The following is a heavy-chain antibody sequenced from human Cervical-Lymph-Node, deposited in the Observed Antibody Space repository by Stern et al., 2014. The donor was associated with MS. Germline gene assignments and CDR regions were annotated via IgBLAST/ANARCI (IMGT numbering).Heavy chain of an antibody. V-gene: IGHV3-21*01. CDR2: ISNNSSHT. Sequence: EVQLVESGGGLVKPGESLRLSCDASGFTFSHYSINWVRQAPGKGLEWISSISNNSSHTYYAASVEGRFTISIDSAKDSVSLHMVRLRAEDTAVYYCARARVGDYARSPHLDSWGQGTLVTVSS. D-gene: IGHD4-17*01. CDR3: ARARVGDYARSPHLDS. J-gene: IGHJ4*02. CDR1: GFTFSHYS.